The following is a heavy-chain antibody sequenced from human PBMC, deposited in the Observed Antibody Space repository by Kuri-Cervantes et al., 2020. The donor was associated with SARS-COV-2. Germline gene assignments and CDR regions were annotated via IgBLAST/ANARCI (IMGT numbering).Heavy chain of an antibody. J-gene: IGHJ2*01. D-gene: IGHD3-16*01. CDR2: IRSKANSYAT. V-gene: IGHV3-73*01. CDR1: GFTFSGSA. Sequence: LSLTCAASGFTFSGSAMHWVRQASGKGLEWVGRIRSKANSYATAYAASVKGRFTISRDDSKNTAYLQMNSLKTEDTAVYYCTRRGPPLWYFDLWGRGTLVPSPQ. CDR3: TRRGPPLWYFDL.